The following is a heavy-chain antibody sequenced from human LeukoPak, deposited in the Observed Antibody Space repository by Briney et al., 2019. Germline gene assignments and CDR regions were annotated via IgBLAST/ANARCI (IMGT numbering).Heavy chain of an antibody. J-gene: IGHJ4*02. CDR2: ISGSGGST. Sequence: PGGSLRLSCAASGFTFSSYAMSWVRQAPGKGLEWVSAISGSGGSTYYADSVKGRFTISRDNAKNSLYLQMNSLRAEDTAVYYCASGSSTRYYYFDYWGQGTLVTVSS. D-gene: IGHD2-2*01. CDR1: GFTFSSYA. V-gene: IGHV3-23*01. CDR3: ASGSSTRYYYFDY.